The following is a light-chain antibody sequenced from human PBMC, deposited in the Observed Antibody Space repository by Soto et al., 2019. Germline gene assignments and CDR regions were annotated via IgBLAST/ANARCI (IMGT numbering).Light chain of an antibody. CDR3: QQYDIWPPT. CDR2: GAS. CDR1: QSVSSN. J-gene: IGKJ1*01. V-gene: IGKV3-15*01. Sequence: EIVMTQSPAILSVSPGERATLSCRASQSVSSNLAWFQQKPGQTPRLLFNGASTRATGIPARFTGSGSGTEFILTISSLQSEDFAVYYCQQYDIWPPTSGQGTKVDIK.